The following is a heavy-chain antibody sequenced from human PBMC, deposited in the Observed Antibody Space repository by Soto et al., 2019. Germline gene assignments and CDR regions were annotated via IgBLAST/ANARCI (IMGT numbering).Heavy chain of an antibody. J-gene: IGHJ6*03. Sequence: QVQLVESGGGVVQPGRSLRLSCAASGFTFSSYGMHWVRQAPGKALEWGAVISYDGSNKYYADSVKGRFTISRDNSKNTLYLQMDSLRAEDTAVYYCAKGGSSGWTYYYYMDVWGKGTTVTVSS. D-gene: IGHD6-19*01. CDR3: AKGGSSGWTYYYYMDV. CDR1: GFTFSSYG. CDR2: ISYDGSNK. V-gene: IGHV3-30*18.